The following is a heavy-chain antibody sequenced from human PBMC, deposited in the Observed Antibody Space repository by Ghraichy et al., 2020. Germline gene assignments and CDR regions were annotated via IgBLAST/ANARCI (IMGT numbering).Heavy chain of an antibody. CDR2: FDPEDGET. D-gene: IGHD6-19*01. CDR3: ATVKSGSWYSSGWFDDY. J-gene: IGHJ4*02. V-gene: IGHV1-24*01. Sequence: ASVKVSCKVSGYTLTELSMHWVRQAPGKGLEWMGGFDPEDGETIYAQKFQGRVTMTEDTSTDTAYMELSSLRSEDTAVYYCATVKSGSWYSSGWFDDYWGQGTLVTVAS. CDR1: GYTLTELS.